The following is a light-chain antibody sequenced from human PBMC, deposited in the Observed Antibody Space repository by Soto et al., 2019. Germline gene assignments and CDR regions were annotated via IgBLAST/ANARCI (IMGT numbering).Light chain of an antibody. J-gene: IGKJ1*01. CDR1: QSVSSN. CDR3: QQYNDWWT. V-gene: IGKV3-15*01. Sequence: EIVMTQSPATLSVSPGERATLSCRASQSVSSNLAWYQQKPGQAPRLLIYGASTRATGIPARFSGGGSGTGFTLTISSLQSEDFAVYYCQQYNDWWTFGQGTKVEIK. CDR2: GAS.